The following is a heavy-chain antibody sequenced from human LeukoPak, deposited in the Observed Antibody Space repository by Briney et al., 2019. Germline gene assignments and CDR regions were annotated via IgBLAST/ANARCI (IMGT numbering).Heavy chain of an antibody. Sequence: SETLSLTCTVSGGSITNYYWSWIRQPPGKGLEWIGYIYYSGSTNYNPSLKSRVTISIDPSKNQLSLRLDFVTAADTAVYYCARHLETTPNCRDGFDHWGQGTLVTVSS. J-gene: IGHJ4*02. V-gene: IGHV4-59*08. CDR1: GGSITNYY. D-gene: IGHD1-1*01. CDR2: IYYSGST. CDR3: ARHLETTPNCRDGFDH.